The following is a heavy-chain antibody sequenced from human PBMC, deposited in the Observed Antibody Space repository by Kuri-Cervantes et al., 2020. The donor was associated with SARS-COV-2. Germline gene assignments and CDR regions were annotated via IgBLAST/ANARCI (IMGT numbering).Heavy chain of an antibody. CDR1: GGSISSSSYY. Sequence: ESLKIYCTVSGGSISSSSYYWGWIRQPPGKGLEWIGSIYYSGSTNYNPSLKSRVTISVDTSKNQFSLKLSSVTAADTAVYYCASGIAAAGSTFDYWGQGTLVTVSS. D-gene: IGHD6-13*01. V-gene: IGHV4-39*07. CDR3: ASGIAAAGSTFDY. J-gene: IGHJ4*02. CDR2: IYYSGST.